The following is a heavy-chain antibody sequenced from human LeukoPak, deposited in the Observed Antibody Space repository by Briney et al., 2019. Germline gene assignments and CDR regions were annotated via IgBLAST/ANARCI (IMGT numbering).Heavy chain of an antibody. D-gene: IGHD1-26*01. J-gene: IGHJ6*02. CDR3: ASDGAYAMAV. CDR2: INHDATRT. V-gene: IGHV3-74*01. Sequence: GGSLRLSCVVSGFTFSNYGMSWVRQAPGKGLVWVSHINHDATRTTYADSVRGRFTISRDNAKNTVSLQMNSLRAEDTAVYYCASDGAYAMAVWGQGTTVTVSS. CDR1: GFTFSNYG.